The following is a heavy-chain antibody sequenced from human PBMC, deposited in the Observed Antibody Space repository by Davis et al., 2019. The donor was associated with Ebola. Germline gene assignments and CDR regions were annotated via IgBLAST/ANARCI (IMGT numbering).Heavy chain of an antibody. D-gene: IGHD4-17*01. J-gene: IGHJ4*02. CDR3: ARAGVIGDYLLDY. V-gene: IGHV3-21*01. CDR2: ISSSSSYI. Sequence: GESLKISCAASGFTFSNAWMSWVRQAPGKGLEWVSSISSSSSYIYYADSVKGRFTISRDNAKNSLYLQMNSLRAEDTAVYYCARAGVIGDYLLDYWGQGTLVTVSS. CDR1: GFTFSNAW.